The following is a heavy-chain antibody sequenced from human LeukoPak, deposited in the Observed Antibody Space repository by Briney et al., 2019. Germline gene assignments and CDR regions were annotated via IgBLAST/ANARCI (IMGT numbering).Heavy chain of an antibody. J-gene: IGHJ4*02. Sequence: ASVKVSCKASGGTFSSYAISWVRQAPGQGLEWMGGIIPNFGKANYAQKFEGRVKLPEDQSQSTAYMSMSSLKSEEPAVYYCARVPGWELREFVYWGQGTLVTVSS. V-gene: IGHV1-69*13. CDR3: ARVPGWELREFVY. CDR2: IIPNFGKA. D-gene: IGHD1-26*01. CDR1: GGTFSSYA.